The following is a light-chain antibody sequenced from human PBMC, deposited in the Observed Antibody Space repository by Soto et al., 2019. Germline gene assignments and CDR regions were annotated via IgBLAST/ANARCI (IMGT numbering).Light chain of an antibody. CDR1: SSDLGSYNL. V-gene: IGLV2-23*01. J-gene: IGLJ2*01. CDR2: VGT. CDR3: CSYAGSSTYVI. Sequence: QSALTQPASVSGSPGQSITISCTGTSSDLGSYNLVSWYQQQPGKAPKLMIYVGTKRPSGVSNRFSGSKSGNTASLTISGLQAEDEADYYCCSYAGSSTYVIFGGGTQLTVL.